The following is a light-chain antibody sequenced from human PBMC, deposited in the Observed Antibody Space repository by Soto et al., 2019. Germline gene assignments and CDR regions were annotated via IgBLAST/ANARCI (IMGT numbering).Light chain of an antibody. J-gene: IGLJ3*02. CDR2: SNN. Sequence: QSVLTQPPSASGTPGQRVTISCSGSSSNIGSKTVNWYQQLPGTAPKLLIYSNNQRTSGVPDRFSGSKSGTSASLAISGLQSEDEADYYCAAWGDSLNGVVFGGGTKLTVL. CDR3: AAWGDSLNGVV. CDR1: SSNIGSKT. V-gene: IGLV1-44*01.